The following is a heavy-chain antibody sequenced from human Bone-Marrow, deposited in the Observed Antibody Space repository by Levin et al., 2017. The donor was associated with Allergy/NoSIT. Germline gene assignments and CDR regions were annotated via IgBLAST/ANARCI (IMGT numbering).Heavy chain of an antibody. Sequence: SCAASGFTFDVYSMHWVRQAPGKGLEWVSSISWNNDYIGYADSVKGRLTISRDNAKNVLSLQMNSLRPEDTALYYCAKGGHSSGYWSHALDVWGQGTMVTVSS. CDR3: AKGGHSSGYWSHALDV. V-gene: IGHV3-9*01. CDR1: GFTFDVYS. D-gene: IGHD3-22*01. J-gene: IGHJ3*01. CDR2: ISWNNDYI.